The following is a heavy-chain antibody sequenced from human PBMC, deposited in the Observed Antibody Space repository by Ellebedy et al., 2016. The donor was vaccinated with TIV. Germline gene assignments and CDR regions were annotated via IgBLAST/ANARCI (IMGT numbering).Heavy chain of an antibody. CDR3: ARVLRATSGMDV. CDR1: GYVFTAYY. J-gene: IGHJ6*02. D-gene: IGHD4/OR15-4a*01. Sequence: ASVKVSCKTSGYVFTAYYIHWVRQAPGQGLEWMGWINPDSGGTNLPQKFQGRVTMTRDTSVNTAYMELSRLPSDDTAVYYCARVLRATSGMDVWGQGTTVIVS. V-gene: IGHV1-2*02. CDR2: INPDSGGT.